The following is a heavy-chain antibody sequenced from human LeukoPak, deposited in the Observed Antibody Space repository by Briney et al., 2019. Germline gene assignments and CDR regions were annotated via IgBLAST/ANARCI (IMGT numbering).Heavy chain of an antibody. CDR3: ARAGYSNGWYYFDY. V-gene: IGHV3-74*01. CDR1: GFIFSTYG. CDR2: SKNDGRST. D-gene: IGHD6-19*01. J-gene: IGHJ4*02. Sequence: PGGSLRLSCAASGFIFSTYGMHWVRQAPGKGLVWVSRSKNDGRSTSYADSVKGRFTISRGSAKNTLFLQMDSLRAEDTAVYYCARAGYSNGWYYFDYWGQGTLVTVSS.